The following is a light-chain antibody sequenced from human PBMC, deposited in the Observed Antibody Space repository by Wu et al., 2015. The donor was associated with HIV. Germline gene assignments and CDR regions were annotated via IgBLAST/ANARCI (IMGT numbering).Light chain of an antibody. Sequence: EIVLTQSPATLSLSPGERATLSCRASQSVSTYLAWYQQKPGQAPRLLIYDASNRATGIPVRFSGSGSGTDFTLTISSLEPEDCAVYYCQQRSSWPPSFGQGTKLEIK. CDR1: QSVSTY. CDR3: QQRSSWPPS. J-gene: IGKJ2*03. V-gene: IGKV3-11*01. CDR2: DAS.